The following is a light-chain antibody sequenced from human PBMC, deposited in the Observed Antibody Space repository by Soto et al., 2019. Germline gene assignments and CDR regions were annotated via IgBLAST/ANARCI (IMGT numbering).Light chain of an antibody. V-gene: IGKV4-1*01. Sequence: DIVMTQSPDSLAVSLGERATINCKSSQSVLYSSNNKNYLAWYQQKPGQPPKLLIYWASTRESGVPDRFSGSGSGTDFTLTISSLQAEDVAVYYCQQYYSIPLTFGPGTKVDIE. CDR3: QQYYSIPLT. CDR1: QSVLYSSNNKNY. CDR2: WAS. J-gene: IGKJ3*01.